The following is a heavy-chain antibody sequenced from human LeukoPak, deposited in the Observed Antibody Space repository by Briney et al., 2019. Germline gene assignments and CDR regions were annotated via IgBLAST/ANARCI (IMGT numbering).Heavy chain of an antibody. CDR2: INPNSGGT. Sequence: GASVKVSCKASGYTFTGYYMHWVRQAPGQGLEWMGWINPNSGGTNYAQKFQGRVTMTRDTSISTAYMELSRLRPDDTAVYYCAIDYYGSGSYPDAFDIWGQGTMVTVSS. V-gene: IGHV1-2*02. CDR3: AIDYYGSGSYPDAFDI. D-gene: IGHD3-10*01. CDR1: GYTFTGYY. J-gene: IGHJ3*02.